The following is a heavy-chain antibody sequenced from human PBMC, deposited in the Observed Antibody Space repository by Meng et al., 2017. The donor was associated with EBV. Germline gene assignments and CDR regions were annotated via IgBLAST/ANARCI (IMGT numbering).Heavy chain of an antibody. V-gene: IGHV4-61*01. Sequence: QVQLQESGPGRVKPSETLSRTCTVSGGSVNNESYYWGWIRQPPGKGLEYIGYIYYTGSTNYNSSLKSRVTISLDKSKNQFSLKLTSLTAADTAIYYCARGDYTNYPRWFDPWGQGTLVTVSA. CDR1: GGSVNNESYY. CDR2: IYYTGST. D-gene: IGHD4-11*01. J-gene: IGHJ5*02. CDR3: ARGDYTNYPRWFDP.